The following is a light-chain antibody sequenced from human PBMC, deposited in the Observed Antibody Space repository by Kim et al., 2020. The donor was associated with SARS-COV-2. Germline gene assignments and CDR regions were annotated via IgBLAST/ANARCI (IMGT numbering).Light chain of an antibody. CDR3: SSYTSSSTR. CDR2: DVS. Sequence: QSALTQPASVSGSPGQSITISCTGTSSDVGGYNYVSWYQKHPGKAPKLMIYDVSNRPSGVSNRFPGSKSGNTASLTISGLQAEDEADYYCSSYTSSSTRFGTGTKVTVL. J-gene: IGLJ1*01. V-gene: IGLV2-14*03. CDR1: SSDVGGYNY.